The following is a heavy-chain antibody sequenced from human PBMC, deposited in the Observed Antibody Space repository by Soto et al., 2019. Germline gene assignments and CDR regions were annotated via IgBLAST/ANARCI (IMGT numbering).Heavy chain of an antibody. CDR2: INGYNGNT. CDR3: ARMGDVPYYYYGMDV. D-gene: IGHD3-16*01. CDR1: GYTFTSYG. J-gene: IGHJ6*02. V-gene: IGHV1-18*01. Sequence: QVQLVQSGAEVKKPGASVKVSCKASGYTFTSYGISWVRRAPGQGLEWMGWINGYNGNTNHAQQLQGRVTMSTDTATSTAYMELRSLRSDDSAVYYCARMGDVPYYYYGMDVWGQGTTVTVSS.